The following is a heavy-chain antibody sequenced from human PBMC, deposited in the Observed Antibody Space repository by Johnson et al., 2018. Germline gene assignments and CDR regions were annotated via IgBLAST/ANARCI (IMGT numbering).Heavy chain of an antibody. D-gene: IGHD3-22*01. CDR3: ARVYYDSSGYYRSAEYFQH. J-gene: IGHJ1*01. CDR1: GFTFSNAW. V-gene: IGHV3-15*07. CDR2: IKSKTDGGTT. Sequence: VQLVESGGGLVKXGGSLRLSCAASGFTFSNAWMNWVRQAPGKGLEWVGRIKSKTDGGTTDYAAPVKGRFTISRDDSKNTLYLQMNSLRAEDTAVYYCARVYYDSSGYYRSAEYFQHWGQGTLVTVSS.